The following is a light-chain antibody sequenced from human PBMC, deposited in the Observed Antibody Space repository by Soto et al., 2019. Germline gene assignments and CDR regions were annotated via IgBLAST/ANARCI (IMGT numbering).Light chain of an antibody. CDR1: QDVSRC. Sequence: IQMTQSPSSLSATVGDRVTITCRASQDVSRCLVWYQQKPGKAPELLIYAASTLQSGVPLRFSGSGSGTEFTLTISSLQPEDFATYYCQQLSYYPRTFGQGTKLEIK. V-gene: IGKV1-9*01. J-gene: IGKJ2*01. CDR2: AAS. CDR3: QQLSYYPRT.